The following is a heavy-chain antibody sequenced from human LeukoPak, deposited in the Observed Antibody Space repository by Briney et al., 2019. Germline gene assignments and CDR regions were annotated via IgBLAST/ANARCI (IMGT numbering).Heavy chain of an antibody. J-gene: IGHJ4*02. CDR1: GFTFSSYS. V-gene: IGHV3-21*01. D-gene: IGHD3-10*01. CDR3: ASSLTYYYGSGSYSDY. Sequence: GGSLRLSCAASGFTFSSYSMNWVRQAPGTGLEWVSSISSSSSYIYYADSVKGRFTISRDNAKNSLYLQMSSLRAEDTAVYYCASSLTYYYGSGSYSDYWGQGTLVTVSS. CDR2: ISSSSSYI.